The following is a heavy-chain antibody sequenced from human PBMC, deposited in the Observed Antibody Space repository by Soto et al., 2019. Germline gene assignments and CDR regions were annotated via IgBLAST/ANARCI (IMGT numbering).Heavy chain of an antibody. CDR2: TRNKANSYTT. J-gene: IGHJ6*02. D-gene: IGHD1-26*01. CDR3: ARVAYSGSQYYYYYGMDV. V-gene: IGHV3-72*01. CDR1: GFTFSDHY. Sequence: GGSLRLSCAASGFTFSDHYMDWVRQAPGKGLEWVGRTRNKANSYTTEYAASVKGRFTISRDDSKNSLYLQMNSLKTEDTAVYYCARVAYSGSQYYYYYGMDVWGQGTTVTVS.